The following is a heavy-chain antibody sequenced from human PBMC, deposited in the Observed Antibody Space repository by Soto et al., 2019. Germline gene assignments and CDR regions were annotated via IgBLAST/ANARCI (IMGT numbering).Heavy chain of an antibody. J-gene: IGHJ4*02. D-gene: IGHD4-17*01. Sequence: QVQLVESGGGVVQPGRSLRLSCAASGFRFRSYGMHWVRQAPGKGLEWVAFIWHDESNKYYADSVRGRFTISRDNSKNTLYLELNSLRAEDTAVYYCASNDYGTEGCDFWGQGTLVTVSS. V-gene: IGHV3-33*01. CDR1: GFRFRSYG. CDR3: ASNDYGTEGCDF. CDR2: IWHDESNK.